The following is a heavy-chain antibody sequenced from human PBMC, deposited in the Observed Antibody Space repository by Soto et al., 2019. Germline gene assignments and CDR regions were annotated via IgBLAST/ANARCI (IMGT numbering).Heavy chain of an antibody. J-gene: IGHJ5*02. Sequence: GESLKISCKGSGYSFTSYWIGWVRQMPGKGLEWMGIIYPGDSDTRYSPSFQGQVTISADKSISTAYLQWSSLKASDTAMYYCARQGYSGYDFGIDVLRNWFDPWGQGTLVTVSS. CDR3: ARQGYSGYDFGIDVLRNWFDP. CDR2: IYPGDSDT. D-gene: IGHD5-12*01. V-gene: IGHV5-51*01. CDR1: GYSFTSYW.